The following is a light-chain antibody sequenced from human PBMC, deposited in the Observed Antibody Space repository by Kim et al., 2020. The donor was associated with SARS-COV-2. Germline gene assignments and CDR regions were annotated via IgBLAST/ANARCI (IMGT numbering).Light chain of an antibody. CDR1: SGNIASHY. CDR3: QSYDSSNHYV. Sequence: NFMLTQPHSVSESPGKTVTISCTRSSGNIASHYVQWYQQRPGSVPTTVIYEDNQRPSGVPDRFSGSIDSSSNSASLTISGLKTEDEADYYCQSYDSSNHYVFGTGTKVTVL. V-gene: IGLV6-57*04. J-gene: IGLJ1*01. CDR2: EDN.